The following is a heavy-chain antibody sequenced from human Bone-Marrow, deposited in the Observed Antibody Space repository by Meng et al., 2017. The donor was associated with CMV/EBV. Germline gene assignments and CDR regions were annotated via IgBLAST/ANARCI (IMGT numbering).Heavy chain of an antibody. D-gene: IGHD3-9*01. CDR2: SNSDGSFA. CDR3: ARKLTPYYYGLDV. J-gene: IGHJ6*02. Sequence: GESLKISCAASGFTFSSHWMHWVRQAPGEGLVWVSRSNSDGSFATYADSVEGRFTVSRDNAKSTLYLQMSSLRAEDTAVYYCARKLTPYYYGLDVWGQGTTVTVSS. CDR1: GFTFSSHW. V-gene: IGHV3-74*01.